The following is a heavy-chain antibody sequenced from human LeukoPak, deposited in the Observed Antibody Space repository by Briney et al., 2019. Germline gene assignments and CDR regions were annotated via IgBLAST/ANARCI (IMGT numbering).Heavy chain of an antibody. CDR2: ISSSGST. D-gene: IGHD2-21*01. Sequence: SETLSLTCSVSGGSISSYYWSWIRQPAGKGLEWIGQISSSGSTNYNPSLKSRVTISVDTSKNQFSLKLSSVTAADTAVYYCARGVVIAPQTFDYWGQGTLVTVSS. CDR3: ARGVVIAPQTFDY. V-gene: IGHV4-4*07. CDR1: GGSISSYY. J-gene: IGHJ4*02.